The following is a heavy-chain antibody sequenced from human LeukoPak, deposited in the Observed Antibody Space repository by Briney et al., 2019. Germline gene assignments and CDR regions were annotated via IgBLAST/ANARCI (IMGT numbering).Heavy chain of an antibody. CDR3: ARLSTLRFLEWLSYNWFDP. CDR2: INHSGST. V-gene: IGHV4-34*01. Sequence: TSETLSLTCAVYGGSFSGYYWSWIRQPPGKGLEWIGEINHSGSTNYNPSLKSRVTISVDTSKNQFSLKLSSVTAADTAVYYCARLSTLRFLEWLSYNWFDPWGQGTLVTVSS. CDR1: GGSFSGYY. J-gene: IGHJ5*02. D-gene: IGHD3-3*01.